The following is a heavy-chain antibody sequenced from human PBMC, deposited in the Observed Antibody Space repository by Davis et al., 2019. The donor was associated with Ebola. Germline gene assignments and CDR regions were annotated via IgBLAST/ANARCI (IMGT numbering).Heavy chain of an antibody. Sequence: GESLKISCAASGFTFSNAWMNWVRQAPGKGLEWVGRIKNKADGETTDYAAPVKGRFTISRDDSKTTLFLQMNSLKTDDTAVYYCGLYSGSSNWFDPWGQGTLVTVSS. CDR1: GFTFSNAW. D-gene: IGHD1-26*01. CDR2: IKNKADGETT. CDR3: GLYSGSSNWFDP. J-gene: IGHJ5*02. V-gene: IGHV3-15*07.